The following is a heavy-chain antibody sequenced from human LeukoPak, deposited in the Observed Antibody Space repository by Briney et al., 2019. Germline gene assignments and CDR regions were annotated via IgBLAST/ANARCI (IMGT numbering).Heavy chain of an antibody. CDR2: IYYNGST. Sequence: SETLSLTCTVPGGSISSSSYYWGWIRQPPGKGLEWIGSIYYNGSTYYNPSLKSRVTISVDTSKNQFSLKLSSVTAADTAVYYCASFLYYDSSDSWGQGTLVTVSS. V-gene: IGHV4-39*01. CDR1: GGSISSSSYY. J-gene: IGHJ5*02. D-gene: IGHD3-22*01. CDR3: ASFLYYDSSDS.